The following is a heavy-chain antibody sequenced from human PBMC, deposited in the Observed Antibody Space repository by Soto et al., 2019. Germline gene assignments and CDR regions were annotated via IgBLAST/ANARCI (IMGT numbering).Heavy chain of an antibody. CDR2: INHSGST. Sequence: QVQLQQWGAGLLKPSETLSLTCAVYGGSFSGYYWSWIRQPPGKGLEWIGEINHSGSTNYNPSLKSRVTISVDTSKSQFSLKLSCVTPADTAVYYCARGTPRADFVYYYYYSLDVWGKGTTVTVSS. J-gene: IGHJ6*03. V-gene: IGHV4-34*01. CDR3: ARGTPRADFVYYYYYSLDV. CDR1: GGSFSGYY. D-gene: IGHD6-6*01.